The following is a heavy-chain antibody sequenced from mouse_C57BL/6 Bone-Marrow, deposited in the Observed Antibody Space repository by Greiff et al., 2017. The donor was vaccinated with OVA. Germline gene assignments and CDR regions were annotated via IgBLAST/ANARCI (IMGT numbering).Heavy chain of an antibody. CDR1: EYEFPSHD. Sequence: EVKLMESGGGLVQPGESLKLSCESNEYEFPSHDMSWVRKTPEKRLELVAAINSAGGSTYYPDTMERRFIISRDNTKKTLYLQMSSLRSEDTALYYCARSSTMVTTGWYFDVWGTGTTVTVSS. CDR3: ARSSTMVTTGWYFDV. J-gene: IGHJ1*03. V-gene: IGHV5-2*01. D-gene: IGHD2-2*01. CDR2: INSAGGST.